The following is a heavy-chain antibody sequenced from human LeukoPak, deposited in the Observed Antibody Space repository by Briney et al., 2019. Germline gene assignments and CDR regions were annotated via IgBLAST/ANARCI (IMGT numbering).Heavy chain of an antibody. CDR3: AKEDSSSSGWQGALDY. CDR2: ISGSGGST. Sequence: GGSLRLSCAASGFTFSSYAMSWVRQAPGKGLEWVSAISGSGGSTYYADSVKGRFTISRDNSKNTLYLQMNSLRAEATAVYYCAKEDSSSSGWQGALDYWGQGTLVTVSS. D-gene: IGHD6-19*01. J-gene: IGHJ4*02. CDR1: GFTFSSYA. V-gene: IGHV3-23*01.